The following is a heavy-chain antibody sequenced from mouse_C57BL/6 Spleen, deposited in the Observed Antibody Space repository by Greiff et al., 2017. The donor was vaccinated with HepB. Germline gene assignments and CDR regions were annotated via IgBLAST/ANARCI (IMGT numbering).Heavy chain of an antibody. CDR3: ARGDHRRAMDY. CDR1: GYSITSGYD. V-gene: IGHV3-1*01. CDR2: ISYSGST. J-gene: IGHJ4*01. Sequence: DVKLQESGPGMVKPSQSLSLTCTVTGYSITSGYDWHWIRHFPGNKLEWMGYISYSGSTNYNPSLKSRISITHDTSKNHFFLKLDSVTTEDTATYYCARGDHRRAMDYWGQGTSVTVSS. D-gene: IGHD3-3*01.